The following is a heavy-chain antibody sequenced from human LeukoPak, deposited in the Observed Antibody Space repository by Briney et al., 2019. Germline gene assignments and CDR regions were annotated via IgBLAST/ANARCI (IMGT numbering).Heavy chain of an antibody. CDR1: GGSISSGGYY. CDR2: IYYSGST. V-gene: IGHV4-31*03. D-gene: IGHD5-18*01. J-gene: IGHJ4*02. CDR3: ARGGPDTAMVPPDY. Sequence: SQTLSLTCTASGGSISSGGYYWSWIRQHPGKGLEWIGYIYYSGSTYYNPSLKNRVTISIDTSKNQFSLKMSSVTAADTAVYYCARGGPDTAMVPPDYWGQGTLVTVSS.